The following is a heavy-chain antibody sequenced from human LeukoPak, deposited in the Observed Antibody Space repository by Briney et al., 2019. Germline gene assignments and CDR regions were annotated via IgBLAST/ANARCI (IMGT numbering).Heavy chain of an antibody. V-gene: IGHV6-1*01. Sequence: SQTLSLTCVISGDSVSSNSAAWNWIRQSPSRGLEWLGRTYYRSKWYYDYSVAVKSRVAINPDTSKNQFSLQLSSVTPEDTAVYYCVRDPVGGSTIFDCWGQGTLVTVSS. D-gene: IGHD1-26*01. CDR1: GDSVSSNSAA. J-gene: IGHJ4*02. CDR3: VRDPVGGSTIFDC. CDR2: TYYRSKWYY.